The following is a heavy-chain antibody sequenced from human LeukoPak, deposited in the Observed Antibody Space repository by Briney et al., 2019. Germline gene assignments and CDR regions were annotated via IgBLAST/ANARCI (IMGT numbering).Heavy chain of an antibody. CDR2: ISGSGGST. CDR3: AKDRDGDYDY. Sequence: GGSLRLSCAASGFTFSTYGMHWVRQAPGKGLEWVSAISGSGGSTYYADSVKGRFTISRDNSKNTLYLQMNSLRAEDTAVYYCAKDRDGDYDYWGQGTLVTVSS. D-gene: IGHD4-17*01. J-gene: IGHJ4*02. CDR1: GFTFSTYG. V-gene: IGHV3-23*01.